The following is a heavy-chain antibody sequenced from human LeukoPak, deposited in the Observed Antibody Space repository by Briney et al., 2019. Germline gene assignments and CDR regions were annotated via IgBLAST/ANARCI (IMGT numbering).Heavy chain of an antibody. CDR3: ARADQSGRGAFDI. CDR1: GGSISSSSYY. Sequence: SETLSLTCTVSGGSISSSSYYWGWIRQPPGKGLEWIGSIYYSGSTYYNPSLKSRVTISVDTSKNQFSLKLSSVTAADTAVYYCARADQSGRGAFDIWGQGTMVTVSS. CDR2: IYYSGST. J-gene: IGHJ3*02. D-gene: IGHD1-26*01. V-gene: IGHV4-39*07.